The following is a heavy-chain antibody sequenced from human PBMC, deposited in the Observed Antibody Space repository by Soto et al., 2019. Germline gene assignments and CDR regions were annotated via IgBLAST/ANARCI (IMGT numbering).Heavy chain of an antibody. D-gene: IGHD5-12*01. J-gene: IGHJ4*02. Sequence: SETLSLTCSVSGASIYNGGYFWSWIRQSPGKSLEWIGHIHNSGSPYNNPSLKSRVTISADTSMNQFSLTLTNMDPVDTATYYCALKGDGYRGFKYWGQGTLVTVSS. CDR3: ALKGDGYRGFKY. V-gene: IGHV4-30-4*02. CDR2: IHNSGSP. CDR1: GASIYNGGYF.